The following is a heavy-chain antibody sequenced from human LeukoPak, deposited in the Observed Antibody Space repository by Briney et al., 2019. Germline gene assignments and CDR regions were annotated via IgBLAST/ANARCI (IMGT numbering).Heavy chain of an antibody. Sequence: GGSLRLSCAASGFIFSRYGMSWGRQAPGRGLEWVSAISGSGGSTYYADSVRGRFTISRDNSKNTLYLQINGLRAEDTAVYYCAKDHLPGIVVADRDFWGQGTLVTVSS. CDR1: GFIFSRYG. V-gene: IGHV3-23*01. D-gene: IGHD6-19*01. CDR3: AKDHLPGIVVADRDF. CDR2: ISGSGGST. J-gene: IGHJ4*02.